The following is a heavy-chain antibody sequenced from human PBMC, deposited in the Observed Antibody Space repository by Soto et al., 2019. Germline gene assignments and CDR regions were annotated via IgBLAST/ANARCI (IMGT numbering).Heavy chain of an antibody. CDR2: IYSGGST. CDR1: GFTVSSNY. J-gene: IGHJ6*02. Sequence: EVQLVESGGGLVQPGGSPRLSCAASGFTVSSNYMSWVRQAPGKGLEWVSVIYSGGSTYYADSVKGRFTISRHNSKNTLYLQMNSLRAEDTAVYYCARDKVQAMVTSYYGMDVWGQGTTVTVSS. CDR3: ARDKVQAMVTSYYGMDV. V-gene: IGHV3-53*04. D-gene: IGHD5-18*01.